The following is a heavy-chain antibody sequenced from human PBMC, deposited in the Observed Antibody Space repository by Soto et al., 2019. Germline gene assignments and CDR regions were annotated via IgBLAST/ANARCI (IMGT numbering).Heavy chain of an antibody. CDR1: GYIFVNYG. CDR2: ISPYSGNT. Sequence: QVQLVQSGDEVRKPGSSVKVSCKASGYIFVNYGIAWVRQAPGQGLEWMGWISPYSGNTHYASKVQGRLTMTTDTSTSTASMDLGRLTSEETAVHYCALVANYVTRTPQDVCGQGNTLTLSS. V-gene: IGHV1-18*01. J-gene: IGHJ6*02. D-gene: IGHD3-16*01. CDR3: ALVANYVTRTPQDV.